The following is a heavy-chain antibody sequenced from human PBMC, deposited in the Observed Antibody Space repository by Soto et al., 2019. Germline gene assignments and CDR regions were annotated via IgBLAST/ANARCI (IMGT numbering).Heavy chain of an antibody. CDR2: ISGSGGST. V-gene: IGHV3-23*01. CDR1: GFTFSSYA. D-gene: IGHD3-9*01. J-gene: IGHJ4*02. CDR3: AKYVLRYFDWLLFAGRIDY. Sequence: GGSLRLSCAASGFTFSSYAMSWVRQAPGKGLEWVSAISGSGGSTYYADSVKGRFTISRDNSKNTLYLQMNSLRAEDTAVYYCAKYVLRYFDWLLFAGRIDYWGQGTLVTVSS.